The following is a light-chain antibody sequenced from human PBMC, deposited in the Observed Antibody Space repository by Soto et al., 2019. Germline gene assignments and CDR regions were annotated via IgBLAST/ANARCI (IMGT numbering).Light chain of an antibody. CDR3: HQYNDWPRT. J-gene: IGKJ1*01. Sequence: EIVLTQSPVTLPASLGGRATLSCRASQSVTTKLAWYQQKPGQAPRLVIFGASSRATGIPARFSGSGSGTEFTLTISSLQSEDFPVYYCHQYNDWPRTFGQGTKVEIK. CDR1: QSVTTK. CDR2: GAS. V-gene: IGKV3-15*01.